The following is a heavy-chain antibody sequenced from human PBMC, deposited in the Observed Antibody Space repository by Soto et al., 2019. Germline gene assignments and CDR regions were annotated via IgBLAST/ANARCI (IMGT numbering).Heavy chain of an antibody. D-gene: IGHD6-13*01. CDR1: GASLTASY. J-gene: IGHJ5*02. V-gene: IGHV4-59*03. CDR2: IYFSRIT. Sequence: PSETLSLTCPVSGASLTASYWSWLRKPPEKGLERIGYIYFSRITEYNPSLKSRDTISQDASKNQFSLKLSCVTLADTALFTCKTAQPGWYSSTWYPNWFDPWGQGTLVTVSS. CDR3: KTAQPGWYSSTWYPNWFDP.